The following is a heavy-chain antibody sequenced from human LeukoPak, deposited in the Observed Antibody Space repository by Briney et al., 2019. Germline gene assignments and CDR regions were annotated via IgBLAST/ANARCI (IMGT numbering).Heavy chain of an antibody. D-gene: IGHD5-24*01. CDR3: ARGALGWLPYYFDY. CDR1: GFTFTSYA. Sequence: GGSLRLSCAASGFTFTSYAMGWVRQAPGKGLEWASVMSSSGGNTNSADSVKGRFTISRDTSKNTLYLQINSLRAEDTAVYYCARGALGWLPYYFDYWGQGTLVTVSS. J-gene: IGHJ4*02. V-gene: IGHV3-23*01. CDR2: MSSSGGNT.